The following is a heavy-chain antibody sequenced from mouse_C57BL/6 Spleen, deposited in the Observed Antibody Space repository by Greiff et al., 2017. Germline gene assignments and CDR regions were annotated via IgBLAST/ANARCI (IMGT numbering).Heavy chain of an antibody. V-gene: IGHV5-2*03. CDR3: ARDDYDGPWFAY. Sequence: EVKVEESGGGLVQPGESLKLSCESTEYEFPSHDMSWVRKTPEKRLELVAAINSDGGSTYYPDTMERRFIISRDNTKKTLYLQMSSLRSEDTALYYCARDDYDGPWFAYWGQGTLVTVSA. CDR2: INSDGGST. D-gene: IGHD2-4*01. CDR1: EYEFPSHD. J-gene: IGHJ3*01.